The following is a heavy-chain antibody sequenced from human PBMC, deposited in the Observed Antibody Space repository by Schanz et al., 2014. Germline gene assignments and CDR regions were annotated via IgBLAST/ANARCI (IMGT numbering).Heavy chain of an antibody. CDR3: AKDYQDCSSTSCYLWENYYMDV. CDR2: IWYDGSNK. J-gene: IGHJ6*03. Sequence: QVQLVESGGGVVQPGRSLRLSCAASGFTFSNHGMHWVRQSPGKGLEWVALIWYDGSNKYYADSVKGRFTISRDSSKNTLYLQMNSLRAEDTAVYYCAKDYQDCSSTSCYLWENYYMDVWGKGTTVTVAS. CDR1: GFTFSNHG. D-gene: IGHD2-2*01. V-gene: IGHV3-33*06.